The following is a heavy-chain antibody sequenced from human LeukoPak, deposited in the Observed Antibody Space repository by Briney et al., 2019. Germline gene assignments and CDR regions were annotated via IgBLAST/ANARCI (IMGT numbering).Heavy chain of an antibody. D-gene: IGHD2-2*01. Sequence: GGSLRLSCAASGFTFSNYAMTWVRQAPGKGLERVSSIISGGSAIYYAESVRGRFIMSRDDSKNMVYLQVNSLRVEDTALYYCTKGVAASRSPYCMDVWGKGTTVTVSS. V-gene: IGHV3-23*01. CDR3: TKGVAASRSPYCMDV. J-gene: IGHJ6*03. CDR1: GFTFSNYA. CDR2: IISGGSAI.